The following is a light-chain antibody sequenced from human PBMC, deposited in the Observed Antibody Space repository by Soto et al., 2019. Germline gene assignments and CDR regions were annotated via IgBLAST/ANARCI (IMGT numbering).Light chain of an antibody. CDR3: NSYTSTTTGV. Sequence: QSALTQPASVPGSPGQSVTISCTGTSSDVGSFNYVSWYQQHPGKAPKLMIYEVSNRPSGVSYRFSGSNSGNTASLTISGLQAEDEADYYCNSYTSTTTGVFGTGTKLTVL. CDR1: SSDVGSFNY. J-gene: IGLJ1*01. CDR2: EVS. V-gene: IGLV2-14*01.